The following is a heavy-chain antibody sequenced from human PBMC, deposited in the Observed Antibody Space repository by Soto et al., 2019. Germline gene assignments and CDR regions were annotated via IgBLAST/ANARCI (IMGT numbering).Heavy chain of an antibody. CDR3: AKSYWPSINAVLTSAIDH. Sequence: QVHLVESGGGVVQPGRSLRLSCAASGFTFNSYGMYWIRQAPGKGLEWVAGLAYHGRNEYYAHSVKGRFTTSRDNPNSTLFLQMNSLRPEDTAVYYCAKSYWPSINAVLTSAIDHWGRGTLVTVPS. V-gene: IGHV3-30*18. CDR2: LAYHGRNE. J-gene: IGHJ4*02. CDR1: GFTFNSYG. D-gene: IGHD2-2*01.